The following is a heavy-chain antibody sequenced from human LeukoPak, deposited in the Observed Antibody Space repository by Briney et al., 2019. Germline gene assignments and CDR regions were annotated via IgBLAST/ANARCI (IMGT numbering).Heavy chain of an antibody. V-gene: IGHV3-23*01. Sequence: GGSLRLSCVASGFTFSDYPMSWVRQVPGEGLEWVSAISDSGGTTDYEDSVKGRFTISRDNSKNTLYLQMNSLRAEDTAVYFCAKGGGSLDWGQGTLVTASS. CDR1: GFTFSDYP. J-gene: IGHJ4*02. CDR3: AKGGGSLD. CDR2: ISDSGGTT. D-gene: IGHD1-26*01.